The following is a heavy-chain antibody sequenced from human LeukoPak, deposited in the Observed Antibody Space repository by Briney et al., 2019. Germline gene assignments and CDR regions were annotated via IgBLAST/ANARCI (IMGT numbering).Heavy chain of an antibody. D-gene: IGHD6-19*01. Sequence: GASVKVSCKAPGYTFTSYDINWVRQATGQGLEWMGWMNPNSGNTGYAQKFQGRVTMTRNTSISTAYMELSSLRSEDTAVYYCARGAAVAGHLYYYGMDVWGQGTTVTVSS. V-gene: IGHV1-8*01. CDR2: MNPNSGNT. CDR1: GYTFTSYD. CDR3: ARGAAVAGHLYYYGMDV. J-gene: IGHJ6*02.